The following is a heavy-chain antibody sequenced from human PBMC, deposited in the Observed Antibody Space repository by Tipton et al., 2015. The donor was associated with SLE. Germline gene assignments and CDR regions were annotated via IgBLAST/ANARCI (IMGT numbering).Heavy chain of an antibody. CDR3: ARARRYYDSSGSPMDY. Sequence: LRLSCPASGFTFSSYAMHWVRQAPGKGLEWIGYIYYTGSTNYNPSLKSRVTISVDTSKNQFSLKLSSVTAADTAVYYCARARRYYDSSGSPMDYWGQGTLVTVSS. V-gene: IGHV4-59*12. D-gene: IGHD3-22*01. CDR2: IYYTGST. CDR1: GFTFSSYA. J-gene: IGHJ4*02.